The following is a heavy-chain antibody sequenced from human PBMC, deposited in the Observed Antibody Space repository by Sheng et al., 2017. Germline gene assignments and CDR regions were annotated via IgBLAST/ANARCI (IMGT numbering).Heavy chain of an antibody. CDR3: ARDSIGQYYYDSSGYYLGDAFDI. D-gene: IGHD3-22*01. V-gene: IGHV3-48*03. CDR1: GFTFSSYE. CDR2: ISSSGSTI. Sequence: EVQLVESGGGLVQPGGSLRLSCAASGFTFSSYEMNWVRQAPGKGLEWVSYISSSGSTIYYADSVKGRFTISRDNAKNSLYLQMNSLRAEDTAVYYCARDSIGQYYYDSSGYYLGDAFDIWGQGTMVTVSS. J-gene: IGHJ3*02.